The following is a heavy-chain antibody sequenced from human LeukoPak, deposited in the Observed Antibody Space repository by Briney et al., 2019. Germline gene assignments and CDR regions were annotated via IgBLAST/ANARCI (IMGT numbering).Heavy chain of an antibody. CDR1: GGSISSYY. CDR3: AREIVVVPAGKEAWSYYYYMDV. V-gene: IGHV4-4*07. D-gene: IGHD2-2*01. Sequence: SETLSLTCTVSGGSISSYYWSWIRQPAGKGLEWIGRIYTSGSTNYNPSLKSRVTMSVDTSKNQFSLKLSSVTAADTAVYYCAREIVVVPAGKEAWSYYYYMDVWGKGTTVTVSS. CDR2: IYTSGST. J-gene: IGHJ6*03.